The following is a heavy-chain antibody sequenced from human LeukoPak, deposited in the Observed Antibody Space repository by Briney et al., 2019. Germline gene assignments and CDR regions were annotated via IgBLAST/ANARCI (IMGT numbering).Heavy chain of an antibody. CDR1: GGSISSYY. J-gene: IGHJ6*03. Sequence: SETLSLTCTVSGGSISSYYWSWIRQPPGKGLEWIGYIYYSGSTSYNPSLKSRVTISVDTSKKQFSLKLSSVIAADTAVYYCARTTEGYCSSASCFGFSYSYYMDVWGKGTTVTISS. CDR2: IYYSGST. V-gene: IGHV4-59*01. D-gene: IGHD2-2*01. CDR3: ARTTEGYCSSASCFGFSYSYYMDV.